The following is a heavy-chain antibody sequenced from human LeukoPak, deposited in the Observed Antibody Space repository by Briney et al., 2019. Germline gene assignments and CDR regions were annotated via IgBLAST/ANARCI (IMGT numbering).Heavy chain of an antibody. Sequence: SETLSLTCAVYGGSFSGYYWSGIRQPPGEGLEGIGEIKHRGSTNYNPSLKSRVTISVETSKKQFSLKLRSVTAADTAVYYCARGAEYYGSGTRVAYYYSGMDVWGQGTTVTVSS. J-gene: IGHJ6*02. V-gene: IGHV4-34*01. D-gene: IGHD3-10*01. CDR1: GGSFSGYY. CDR2: IKHRGST. CDR3: ARGAEYYGSGTRVAYYYSGMDV.